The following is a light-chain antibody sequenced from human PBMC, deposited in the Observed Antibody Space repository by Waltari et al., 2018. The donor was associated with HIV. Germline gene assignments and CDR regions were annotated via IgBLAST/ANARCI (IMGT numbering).Light chain of an antibody. CDR1: SSDVGGYNY. V-gene: IGLV2-11*01. J-gene: IGLJ3*02. CDR2: AVS. CDR3: AAWDDRLNGWV. Sequence: QSALTQPASVSGSPGQSITISCTGTSSDVGGYNYVSWYQQHPGKAPKLMIYAVSKRPSGVPDRFSGSKSGNTASLTISGLQSEDEADYYCAAWDDRLNGWVFGGGTKLTVL.